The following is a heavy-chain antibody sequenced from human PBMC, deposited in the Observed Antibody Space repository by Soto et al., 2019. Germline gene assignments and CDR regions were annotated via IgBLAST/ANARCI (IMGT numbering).Heavy chain of an antibody. J-gene: IGHJ6*02. V-gene: IGHV1-69*01. CDR3: ARVLYYGSGSYSPYGMDV. CDR2: VSPPFRTS. Sequence: QVQLVQSGAEVKKPGSSVKVSCKTSGVSFNNNGIDWVRQAPGHGLEWMGGVSPPFRTSNYARKFQGRISITADASTGTVNMELSRLTSEDTAQYYCARVLYYGSGSYSPYGMDVWGQGTTVTVSS. CDR1: GVSFNNNG. D-gene: IGHD3-10*01.